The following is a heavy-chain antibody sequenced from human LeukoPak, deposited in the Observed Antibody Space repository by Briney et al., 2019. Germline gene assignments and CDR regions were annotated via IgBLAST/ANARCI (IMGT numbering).Heavy chain of an antibody. Sequence: ASVKVSCKASGGTLSRYGITWGRQAPGQGHELMGRIIPTFGSTNYAQNFQGRVMITTDESTTTDYMEVTSLTSEDTAVYYCAGETLAPSDVKYFHHWGQGTLVTVSS. CDR2: IIPTFGST. V-gene: IGHV1-69*05. J-gene: IGHJ1*01. D-gene: IGHD3-16*01. CDR3: AGETLAPSDVKYFHH. CDR1: GGTLSRYG.